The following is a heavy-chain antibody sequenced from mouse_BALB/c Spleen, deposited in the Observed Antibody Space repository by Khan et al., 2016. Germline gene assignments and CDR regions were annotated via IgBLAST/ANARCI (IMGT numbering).Heavy chain of an antibody. V-gene: IGHV3-1*02. CDR1: GYSITSGYS. CDR2: IHYSGST. CDR3: EGWNGDYAMDY. D-gene: IGHD1-1*02. Sequence: EVQLQESGPDLVKPSQSLSLTCTVTGYSITSGYSWHWIRQFPGNKLEWMGYIHYSGSTNYNPSLKSRITITRDTSKNPFFLQLNSMTSEDTATYYCEGWNGDYAMDYWGQGTSVTVSS. J-gene: IGHJ4*01.